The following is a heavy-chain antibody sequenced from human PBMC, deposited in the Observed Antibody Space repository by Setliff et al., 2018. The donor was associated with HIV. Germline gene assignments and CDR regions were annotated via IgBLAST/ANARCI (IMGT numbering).Heavy chain of an antibody. CDR3: AGSMGATKGSWFEP. D-gene: IGHD1-26*01. CDR2: VYHSGTT. Sequence: SETLSLTCAVSGYSISSGHYWGWIRQPPGKGLEWIGSVYHSGTTYYNPSLKSRVTISVDMSNNQFSLKVTSVSAADTALYYCAGSMGATKGSWFEPWGQGTLVTVSS. J-gene: IGHJ5*02. CDR1: GYSISSGHY. V-gene: IGHV4-38-2*01.